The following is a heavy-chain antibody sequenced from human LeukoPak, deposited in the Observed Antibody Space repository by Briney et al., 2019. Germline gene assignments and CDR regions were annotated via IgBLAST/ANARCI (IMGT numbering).Heavy chain of an antibody. V-gene: IGHV3-23*01. CDR1: GFTFSSYA. CDR3: AKGSRSSNYYYGMDV. J-gene: IGHJ6*02. Sequence: PGGSLRLSCAASGFTFSSYAMSWVRQAPGKGLEWVSTIYPSGSDTYYADSVMGRFTISRDNSKNTLYLQMNGLRAEDTGVYYCAKGSRSSNYYYGMDVWGQGTTVTVSS. CDR2: IYPSGSDT. D-gene: IGHD6-6*01.